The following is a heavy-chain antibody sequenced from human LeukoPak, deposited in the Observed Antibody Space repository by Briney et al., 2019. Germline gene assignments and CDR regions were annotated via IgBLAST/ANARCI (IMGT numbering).Heavy chain of an antibody. CDR1: GGSFSGYY. CDR2: INRSGST. J-gene: IGHJ4*02. CDR3: ARGLRTYYGSGSYLDY. V-gene: IGHV4-34*01. D-gene: IGHD3-10*01. Sequence: SETLSLTCAVYGGSFSGYYWSWIRQPPGKGLEWIGEINRSGSTNYNPSLKSRVTISVDTSKNQFSLKLSSVTAADTAVYYCARGLRTYYGSGSYLDYWGQGTLVTVSS.